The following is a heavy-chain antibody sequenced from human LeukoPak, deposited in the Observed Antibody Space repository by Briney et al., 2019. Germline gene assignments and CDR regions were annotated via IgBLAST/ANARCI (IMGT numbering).Heavy chain of an antibody. J-gene: IGHJ4*02. CDR2: ISSGGGTT. D-gene: IGHD5-12*01. CDR1: GFTFSSYS. Sequence: GGSLRLSCAASGFTFSSYSMTWVRQAPGKGLEWVSHISSGGGTTEYADSVKGRFTISRDNAQNSMSLQMNSLRAEDTAVYYCARRLPTNTRYFDYWGQGTLVTVSS. V-gene: IGHV3-48*04. CDR3: ARRLPTNTRYFDY.